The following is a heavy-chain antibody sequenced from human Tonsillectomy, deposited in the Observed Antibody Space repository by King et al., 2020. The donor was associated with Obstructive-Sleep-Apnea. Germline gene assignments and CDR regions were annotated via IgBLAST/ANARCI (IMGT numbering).Heavy chain of an antibody. CDR1: GFTFSSYW. J-gene: IGHJ4*02. CDR2: LNSDGCNT. V-gene: IGHV3-74*01. Sequence: VQLVESGGGLVQPGGSLRLSCAASGFTFSSYWMHWVRHAPGKGLVWVSRLNSDGCNTRHGDAVKGRFTISRDSAKNKLYLQMTSLRAEDTVVYYCARDPGYVDYWGQGTLVTVSS. CDR3: ARDPGYVDY.